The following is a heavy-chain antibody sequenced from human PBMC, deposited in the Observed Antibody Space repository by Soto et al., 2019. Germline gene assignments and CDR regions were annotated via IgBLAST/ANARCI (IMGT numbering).Heavy chain of an antibody. J-gene: IGHJ4*02. V-gene: IGHV3-7*01. D-gene: IGHD3-9*01. Sequence: GGSLRLSCAASGFTFTSYWMSWVRQAPGKGLEWVASIKQNGGEAYYVGSVTGRFTISRDNAKNSLYLEMNSLRAEDRAVYYCAKSPDTGYIFHFWGQGTLVTVSS. CDR3: AKSPDTGYIFHF. CDR1: GFTFTSYW. CDR2: IKQNGGEA.